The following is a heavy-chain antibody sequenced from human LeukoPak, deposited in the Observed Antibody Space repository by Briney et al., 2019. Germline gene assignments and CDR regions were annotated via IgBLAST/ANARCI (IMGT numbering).Heavy chain of an antibody. CDR1: GYTLTELS. J-gene: IGHJ5*02. D-gene: IGHD6-13*01. CDR2: FDPEDGET. CDR3: ATLNLMYSSSSWYVPWFDP. Sequence: ASVKVSCKVSGYTLTELSMHWVRQAPGKGLEWMGGFDPEDGETIYAQKFQGRVTMTEDTSTDTAYMELSRLRSEDTAVYYCATLNLMYSSSSWYVPWFDPWGQGTPVTVSS. V-gene: IGHV1-24*01.